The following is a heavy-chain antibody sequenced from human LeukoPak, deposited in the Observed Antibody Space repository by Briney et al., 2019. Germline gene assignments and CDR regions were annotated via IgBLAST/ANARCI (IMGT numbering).Heavy chain of an antibody. CDR2: INSDGSST. Sequence: PRVSLRLSCAASGFTFSSYWMHWVRQAPGKGLMWVSRINSDGSSTTYADSVKGRFTISRDNAKNTLYMQMKSLRADDTAVYYCVRQGTVGEFDYWGQGTLVTVSS. CDR3: VRQGTVGEFDY. CDR1: GFTFSSYW. J-gene: IGHJ4*02. D-gene: IGHD1-26*01. V-gene: IGHV3-74*01.